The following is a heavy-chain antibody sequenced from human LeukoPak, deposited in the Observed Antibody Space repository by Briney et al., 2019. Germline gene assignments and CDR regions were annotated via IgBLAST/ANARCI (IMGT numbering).Heavy chain of an antibody. Sequence: SETLSLTCAVYGGSFSGYYWSWIRQPPGKGLEWIGEINHSGSTNYNPSLKSRVTISVDTSKNQFSLKLSSVTAADTAVYYRARGRSLGYCSSTSCWRSYYGMDVWSQGTTVTVSS. D-gene: IGHD2-2*01. V-gene: IGHV4-34*01. CDR2: INHSGST. CDR3: ARGRSLGYCSSTSCWRSYYGMDV. J-gene: IGHJ6*02. CDR1: GGSFSGYY.